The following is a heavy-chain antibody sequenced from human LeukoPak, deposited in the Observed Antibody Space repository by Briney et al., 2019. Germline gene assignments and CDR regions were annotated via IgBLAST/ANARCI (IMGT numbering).Heavy chain of an antibody. V-gene: IGHV3-11*01. J-gene: IGHJ4*02. D-gene: IGHD4/OR15-4a*01. Sequence: PGGSLRLSCAASGFTFSDYYMSWIRQAPGKGLEWVSYISSSGSTIYYADSVKGRFTISRDNSKNTLYLQMNSLRAEDTAVYYCARRAGAYSHPYDYWGQGTLVTVSS. CDR1: GFTFSDYY. CDR3: ARRAGAYSHPYDY. CDR2: ISSSGSTI.